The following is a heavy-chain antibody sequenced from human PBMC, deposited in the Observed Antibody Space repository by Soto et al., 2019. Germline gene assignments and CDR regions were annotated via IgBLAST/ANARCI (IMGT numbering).Heavy chain of an antibody. CDR3: ATMGTPATGLYYFDN. V-gene: IGHV4-30-4*01. CDR2: MSYSGIT. J-gene: IGHJ4*02. Sequence: QVQLQESGPGLVKPSQTLSLTCTVSGVSISSGSYYWSWIRQPPGKGLEWIGLMSYSGITTYNASLKSGITMPVDTSKSRFSLSLSFVTAADTAVYYCATMGTPATGLYYFDNWGQGTLVTVSS. CDR1: GVSISSGSYY. D-gene: IGHD1-7*01.